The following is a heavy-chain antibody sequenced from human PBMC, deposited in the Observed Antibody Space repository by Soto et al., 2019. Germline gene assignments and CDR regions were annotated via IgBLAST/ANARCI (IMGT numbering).Heavy chain of an antibody. CDR2: ISYDGSNK. CDR3: ARVLRYFDWPNYFDY. Sequence: GGSLRLSCAASGFTFSSYAMHWVRQAPGKGLEWVAVISYDGSNKYCADSVKGRFTISRDNSKNTLYLQMNSLRAEDTAVYYCARVLRYFDWPNYFDYWGQGTLVTVSS. D-gene: IGHD3-9*01. J-gene: IGHJ4*02. V-gene: IGHV3-30-3*01. CDR1: GFTFSSYA.